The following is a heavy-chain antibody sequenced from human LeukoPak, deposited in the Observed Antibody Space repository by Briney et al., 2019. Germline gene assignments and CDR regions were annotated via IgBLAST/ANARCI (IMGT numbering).Heavy chain of an antibody. D-gene: IGHD6-6*01. J-gene: IGHJ4*02. V-gene: IGHV3-7*01. CDR2: IKQDGSQR. Sequence: GGSLRLSCTASGFTFSDYWMTWVRQAPGKGPEWVANIKQDGSQRYYVDPVRGRFTISRDNAKNSLFLQMNGLRVEDTAVYYCARRGGSSSRRSPIDYWGQGTLVTVSS. CDR1: GFTFSDYW. CDR3: ARRGGSSSRRSPIDY.